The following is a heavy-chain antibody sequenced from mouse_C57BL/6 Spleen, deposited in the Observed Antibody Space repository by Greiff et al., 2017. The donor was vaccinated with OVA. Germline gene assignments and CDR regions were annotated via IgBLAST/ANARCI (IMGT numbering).Heavy chain of an antibody. CDR3: TREGRPYYFDY. CDR1: GYTFTDYE. D-gene: IGHD3-3*01. J-gene: IGHJ2*01. V-gene: IGHV1-15*01. CDR2: IDPETGGT. Sequence: VQLQQSGAELVRPGASVTLSCKASGYTFTDYEMHWVKQTPVHGLEWIGAIDPETGGTAYNQKFKGKAILTADKSSSTAYMELRSLTSEDSAVYYCTREGRPYYFDYWGQGTTLTVSS.